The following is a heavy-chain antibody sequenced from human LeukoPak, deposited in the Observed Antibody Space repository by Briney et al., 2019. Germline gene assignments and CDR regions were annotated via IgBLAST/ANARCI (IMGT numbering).Heavy chain of an antibody. CDR3: ARDFPFVVVVAATPAFANWFDP. V-gene: IGHV1-18*01. CDR2: ISAYNGNT. J-gene: IGHJ5*02. D-gene: IGHD2-15*01. Sequence: GASVTVSCTASGYTFTSYGISWVRQAPGQGLEWMGWISAYNGNTNYAQKLQGRVTMTTDTSTSTAYMELRSLRSDDTAVYYCARDFPFVVVVAATPAFANWFDPWGQGTLVTVSS. CDR1: GYTFTSYG.